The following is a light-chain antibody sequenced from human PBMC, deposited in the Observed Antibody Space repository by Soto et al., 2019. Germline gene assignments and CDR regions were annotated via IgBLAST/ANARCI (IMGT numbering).Light chain of an antibody. J-gene: IGLJ2*01. CDR3: SSYTSNSAWV. Sequence: QSVLTQPASVSGSPGQSITISCTGTSSDVGAYNSVSWFQQHPGKAPQLIIYEVSNRPSGVSDRFSASKSGNTASLTISGLQPEDETDYYCSSYTSNSAWVFGGGTKLTVL. CDR2: EVS. CDR1: SSDVGAYNS. V-gene: IGLV2-14*01.